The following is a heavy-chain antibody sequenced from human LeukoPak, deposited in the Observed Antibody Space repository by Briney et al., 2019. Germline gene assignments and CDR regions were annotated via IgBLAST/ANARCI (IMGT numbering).Heavy chain of an antibody. CDR2: IKSKTDGGTT. J-gene: IGHJ4*02. CDR3: TTDLSYYYDSSGYFELDY. Sequence: GGSLRLSCAASGFTFSNAWLSWVRQAPGKGLEWVGRIKSKTDGGTTDYAAPVKGRFTISRDDSKNTLYPQMNSLKTEDTAVYYCTTDLSYYYDSSGYFELDYWGQGTLVTVSS. D-gene: IGHD3-22*01. CDR1: GFTFSNAW. V-gene: IGHV3-15*01.